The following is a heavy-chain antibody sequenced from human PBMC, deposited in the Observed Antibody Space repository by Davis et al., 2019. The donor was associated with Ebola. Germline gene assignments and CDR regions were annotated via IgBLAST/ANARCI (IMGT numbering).Heavy chain of an antibody. Sequence: GESLKISCAASGFTFSTYGMHWVRQAPGKGLEWVAVISYDGSNKYYADSVKGRFTISRDNSKNTLYLQMNSLRAEDTAVYYCAKDSFLPAILGDGYNPYFDYWGQGTLVTVSS. V-gene: IGHV3-30*18. CDR2: ISYDGSNK. CDR3: AKDSFLPAILGDGYNPYFDY. CDR1: GFTFSTYG. D-gene: IGHD5-24*01. J-gene: IGHJ4*02.